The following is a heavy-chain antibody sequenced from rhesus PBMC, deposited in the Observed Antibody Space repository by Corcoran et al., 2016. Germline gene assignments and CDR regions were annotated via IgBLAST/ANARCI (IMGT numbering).Heavy chain of an antibody. Sequence: EVQLVQSGAEVKRPGESLRISCKTAGYSITCSWTSWVRQMPEKGRQWMGSSYPGDSDTRYNPSFQVHVTISADKAISTTYLQWSSLKASDTATYYCARTPLRWIDYWGQGVLVTVSS. CDR3: ARTPLRWIDY. CDR1: GYSITCSW. CDR2: SYPGDSDT. V-gene: IGHV5-43*01. J-gene: IGHJ4*01. D-gene: IGHD2-39*02.